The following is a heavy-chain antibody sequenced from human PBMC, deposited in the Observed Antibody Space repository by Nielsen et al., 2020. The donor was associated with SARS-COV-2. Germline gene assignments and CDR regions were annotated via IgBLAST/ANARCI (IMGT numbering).Heavy chain of an antibody. CDR2: IYHSGNT. CDR1: GGSISSGGYS. J-gene: IGHJ5*02. Sequence: SETLSLTCAVSGGSISSGGYSWSWIRQPPGKGLEWIGYIYHSGNTYYNPSLKSRVTISVDRSKNQFSLKLSSVTAADTAVYYCARWDGDNWFDPWGQGTLVTVSS. D-gene: IGHD5-24*01. V-gene: IGHV4-30-2*01. CDR3: ARWDGDNWFDP.